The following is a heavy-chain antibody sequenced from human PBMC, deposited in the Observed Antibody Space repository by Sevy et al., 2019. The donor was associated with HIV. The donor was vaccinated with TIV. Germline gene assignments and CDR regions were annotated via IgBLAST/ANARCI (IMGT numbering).Heavy chain of an antibody. D-gene: IGHD6-13*01. CDR1: GFTFSSYW. Sequence: GGSLRLSCAASGFTFSSYWMYWVRQAPGKGLVWVSRINSDGSSTSYADSVKGRFTISRDNAKNTLYVQMNSLRAEDTAVYYCARGNENSRGRNYMDFWGKGTTVTVSS. CDR3: ARGNENSRGRNYMDF. CDR2: INSDGSST. V-gene: IGHV3-74*01. J-gene: IGHJ6*03.